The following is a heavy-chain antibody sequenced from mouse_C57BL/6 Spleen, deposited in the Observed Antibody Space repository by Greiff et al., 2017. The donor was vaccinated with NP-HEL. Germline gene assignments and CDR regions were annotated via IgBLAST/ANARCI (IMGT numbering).Heavy chain of an antibody. Sequence: EVKVEESEGGLVQPGSSMKLSCTASGFTFSDYYMAWVRQVPEKGLEWVANINYDGSSTYYLDSLKSRFIISRDNAKNILYLQMSSLKSEDTATYYCARREAYYYGSSYGYFDVWGTGTTVTVSS. V-gene: IGHV5-16*01. CDR1: GFTFSDYY. CDR3: ARREAYYYGSSYGYFDV. D-gene: IGHD1-1*01. CDR2: INYDGSST. J-gene: IGHJ1*03.